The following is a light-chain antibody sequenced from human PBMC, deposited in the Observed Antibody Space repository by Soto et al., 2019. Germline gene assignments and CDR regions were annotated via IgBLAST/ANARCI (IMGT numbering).Light chain of an antibody. J-gene: IGKJ5*01. Sequence: VMTQSQATLSVSPGERATLSCSSSQSVSIKLAWYQQRPGQAPRLLIYDTSTRATGIPARFSGSGSGTEFTLTISSLQSEDFAVYYCQQYNNWPPITFGQGTRLEIK. CDR2: DTS. V-gene: IGKV3-15*01. CDR1: QSVSIK. CDR3: QQYNNWPPIT.